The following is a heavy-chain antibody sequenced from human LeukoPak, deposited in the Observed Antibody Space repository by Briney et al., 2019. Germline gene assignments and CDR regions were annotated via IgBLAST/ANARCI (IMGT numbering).Heavy chain of an antibody. J-gene: IGHJ5*02. CDR2: IRYDGSNK. CDR1: GFTFSSYG. V-gene: IGHV3-30*02. Sequence: AGGSLRLSCAASGFTFSSYGMHSVRQAPGKGLEWVAFIRYDGSNKYYADPVKGRFTISRDNSKNTLYLQMNSLRAEDTAVYYCAKGDSSGWYVFWFDPWGQGTLVTVSS. D-gene: IGHD6-19*01. CDR3: AKGDSSGWYVFWFDP.